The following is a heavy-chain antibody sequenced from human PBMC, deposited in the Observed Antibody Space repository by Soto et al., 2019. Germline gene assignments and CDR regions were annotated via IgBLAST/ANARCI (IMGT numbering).Heavy chain of an antibody. Sequence: SETLSLTCSVSGGSMRNVYWSWIRQSPGKGLEWIGFIFHSGNAKYNPSLQSRASMSIDTSKNQFSLSLESVTAADTAVYFCARAYAPTLPFDFWGQGTLVTVSS. CDR3: ARAYAPTLPFDF. J-gene: IGHJ4*02. CDR2: IFHSGNA. CDR1: GGSMRNVY. V-gene: IGHV4-59*01. D-gene: IGHD2-2*01.